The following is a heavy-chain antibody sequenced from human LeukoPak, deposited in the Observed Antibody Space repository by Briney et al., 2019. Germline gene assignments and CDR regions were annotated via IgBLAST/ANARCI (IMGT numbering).Heavy chain of an antibody. V-gene: IGHV3-48*03. CDR2: ISSSGSTI. CDR1: GFTFSSYE. D-gene: IGHD3-9*01. Sequence: GGSLRLSCAASGFTFSSYEMNWVRQAPGKGLEWVSYISSSGSTIYYADSVKGRFTISRDNAKNSLYLQMNSLRAEDTAVYYCARGSGFDWLLFPFDYWGQGTLVTVSS. CDR3: ARGSGFDWLLFPFDY. J-gene: IGHJ4*02.